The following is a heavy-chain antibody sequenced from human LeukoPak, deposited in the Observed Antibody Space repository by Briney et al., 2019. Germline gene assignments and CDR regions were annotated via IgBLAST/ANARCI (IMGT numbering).Heavy chain of an antibody. Sequence: GGSLRLSCVASGFTFSNYWMTWVRQAPGRGLEWVANIKQDGSQKDYADSVKGRFTISRDNAKHSLYLQMNGLRAEDTAVYFCARDQSPFSGYDYDAFDYWGQGTLVTVSS. CDR2: IKQDGSQK. J-gene: IGHJ4*02. CDR3: ARDQSPFSGYDYDAFDY. V-gene: IGHV3-7*01. D-gene: IGHD3-22*01. CDR1: GFTFSNYW.